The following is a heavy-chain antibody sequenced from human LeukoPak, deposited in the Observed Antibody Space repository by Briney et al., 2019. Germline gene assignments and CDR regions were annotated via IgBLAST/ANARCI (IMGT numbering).Heavy chain of an antibody. J-gene: IGHJ4*02. Sequence: SETLSLTCTVSGYSISSGYYWSWIRQHPGKGLEWIGYIYYSGSTYYNPSLKSRVTISVDTSKNQFSLKLSSVTAADTAVYYCAREKGNSYGYDYWGQGTLVTVSS. D-gene: IGHD5-18*01. CDR1: GYSISSGYY. CDR2: IYYSGST. CDR3: AREKGNSYGYDY. V-gene: IGHV4-31*03.